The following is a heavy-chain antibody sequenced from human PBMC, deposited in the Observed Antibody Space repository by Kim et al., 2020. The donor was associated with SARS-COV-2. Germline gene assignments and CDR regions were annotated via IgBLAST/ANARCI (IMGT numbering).Heavy chain of an antibody. CDR1: GFSFSNYA. J-gene: IGHJ4*02. V-gene: IGHV3-64D*06. CDR2: IGFSADDT. Sequence: GGSLRLSCSASGFSFSNYAMHWVRQTPEKGLEHVSTIGFSADDTHYVDSVKGRFTISRDNSKNTLFLQMSSLRVDDTAIYYCVKEEGPPSLFAFWGQGTLVTVSS. CDR3: VKEEGPPSLFAF.